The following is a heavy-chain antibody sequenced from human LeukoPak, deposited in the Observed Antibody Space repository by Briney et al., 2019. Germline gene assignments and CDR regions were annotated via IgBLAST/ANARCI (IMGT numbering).Heavy chain of an antibody. CDR3: ARGPMFRGVIISRSKSGYFDY. V-gene: IGHV3-21*01. CDR1: GFTFRSYS. Sequence: GGSLRLSCTASGFTFRSYSMRWVRQAPGKGLEWISSISGSSTYIYYGDLLRGRSTISRDNAKNSLHLQMNSLRVEDTAVYYCARGPMFRGVIISRSKSGYFDYWGQGTLVTVSS. CDR2: ISGSSTYI. J-gene: IGHJ4*02. D-gene: IGHD3-10*01.